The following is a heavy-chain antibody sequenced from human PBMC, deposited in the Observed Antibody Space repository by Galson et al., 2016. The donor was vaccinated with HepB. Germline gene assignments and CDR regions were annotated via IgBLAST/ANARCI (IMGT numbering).Heavy chain of an antibody. D-gene: IGHD3-22*01. CDR3: ARDFAYYSESSALRDY. V-gene: IGHV1-18*01. J-gene: IGHJ4*02. Sequence: SVKVSCKASGYTFANYGISWVRQAPGQGLEWMGWIRAYNGNTNYPQKLRGRITMTTDTSTSTAYMELRSLKSDDTAVYYCARDFAYYSESSALRDYWGQGTLVTVSS. CDR2: IRAYNGNT. CDR1: GYTFANYG.